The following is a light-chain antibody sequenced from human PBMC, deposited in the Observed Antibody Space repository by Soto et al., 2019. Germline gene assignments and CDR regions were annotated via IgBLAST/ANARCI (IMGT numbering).Light chain of an antibody. CDR1: QSVSSY. CDR2: DAS. Sequence: EIVLTQSPATLSLSPGERATLSCRASQSVSSYLAWYQQKPGQAPRLLIYDASNRATGIPARFSGSGSGTDFPLTISSLAPEDFAVYSCKQRSNWPPITFGQGTRLEIK. V-gene: IGKV3-11*01. CDR3: KQRSNWPPIT. J-gene: IGKJ5*01.